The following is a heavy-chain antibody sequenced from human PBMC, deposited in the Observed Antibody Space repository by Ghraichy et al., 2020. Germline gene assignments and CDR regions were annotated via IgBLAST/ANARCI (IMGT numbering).Heavy chain of an antibody. Sequence: SQTLSLTCTVSSGSIGSYYWSWIRQPPGKGLEWIGYIYYSGSTNYNPSLNSRVTISVDTSKNQFSLSLSSVTAADTAVYYCARSTYGNFPLGFDSWGQGTLVTVSS. V-gene: IGHV4-59*01. CDR1: SGSIGSYY. J-gene: IGHJ4*02. CDR2: IYYSGST. D-gene: IGHD4-23*01. CDR3: ARSTYGNFPLGFDS.